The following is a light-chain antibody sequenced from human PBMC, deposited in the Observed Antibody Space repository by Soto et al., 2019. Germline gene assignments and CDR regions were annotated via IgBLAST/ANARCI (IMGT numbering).Light chain of an antibody. J-gene: IGLJ1*01. V-gene: IGLV1-40*01. CDR1: VSNIGAGYG. CDR3: QSYDSNLSEV. CDR2: GSD. Sequence: QSVLTQPPSVPGAPGQTFTISCTGSVSNIGAGYGVQWYQQLPGTAPRLLIYGSDDRPSGVPDRFSASVSGNSASLAITGLQTEDEAVYYCQSYDSNLSEVFGPGTKVTV.